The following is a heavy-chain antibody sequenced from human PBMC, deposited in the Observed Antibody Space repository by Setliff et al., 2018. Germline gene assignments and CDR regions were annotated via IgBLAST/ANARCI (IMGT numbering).Heavy chain of an antibody. CDR2: IYHDGNPKFNPSV. CDR3: TRGGERYHTAN. CDR1: GVSVNSLTW. Sequence: SETLSLTCAVSGVSVNSLTWWSWVRQTPGKGLEWTGFIYHDGNPKFNPSVNYNPSLKSRITMSIDKSKNQFSLNLRSVTAADTAVYYCTRGGERYHTANWGQGALVTVSS. J-gene: IGHJ4*02. V-gene: IGHV4-4*02. D-gene: IGHD2-2*01.